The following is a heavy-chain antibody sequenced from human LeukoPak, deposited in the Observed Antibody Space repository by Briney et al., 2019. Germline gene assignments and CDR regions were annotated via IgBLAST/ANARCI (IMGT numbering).Heavy chain of an antibody. Sequence: SVKVSCKASGGTFSSYAISWVRQAPGQGLEWMGGIIPIFGTANYAQKFQGRVTITTDESTSTAYMELSSLRSEDTAVYYCATLGGPYGSGSYYDYWGQGTLVTVSS. J-gene: IGHJ4*02. CDR1: GGTFSSYA. D-gene: IGHD3-10*01. CDR2: IIPIFGTA. CDR3: ATLGGPYGSGSYYDY. V-gene: IGHV1-69*05.